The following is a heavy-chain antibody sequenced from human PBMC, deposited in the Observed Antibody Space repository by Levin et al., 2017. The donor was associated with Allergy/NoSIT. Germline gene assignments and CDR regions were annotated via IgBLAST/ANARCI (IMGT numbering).Heavy chain of an antibody. CDR2: ISSSGSTI. D-gene: IGHD1-1*01. CDR3: AAKTGTKRIDI. CDR1: GFTFSDYY. V-gene: IGHV3-11*01. J-gene: IGHJ3*02. Sequence: GESLKISCAASGFTFSDYYMSWIRQAPGKGLEWVSYISSSGSTIYYADSVKGRFTISRDNAKNSLYLQMNSLRAEDTAVYYCAAKTGTKRIDIWGQGTMVTVSS.